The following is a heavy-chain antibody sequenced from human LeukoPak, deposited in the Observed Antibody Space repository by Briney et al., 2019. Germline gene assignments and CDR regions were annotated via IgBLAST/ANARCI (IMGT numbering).Heavy chain of an antibody. V-gene: IGHV4-4*09. CDR1: GGSISSYY. CDR2: IYSSGST. Sequence: PSETLSLTCIVSGGSISSYYWSWIRQPPGKGLEWIGYIYSSGSTNSNPSLKSRVTISVDTSKSQFSLKMTTVTAADTAVYYCARWYCSGGTCFHLDDWGQGTLVTVSS. CDR3: ARWYCSGGTCFHLDD. D-gene: IGHD2-15*01. J-gene: IGHJ4*02.